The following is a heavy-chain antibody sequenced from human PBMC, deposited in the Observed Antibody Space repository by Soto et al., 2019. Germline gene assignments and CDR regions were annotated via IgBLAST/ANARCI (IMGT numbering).Heavy chain of an antibody. J-gene: IGHJ4*02. V-gene: IGHV3-23*01. D-gene: IGHD3-16*01. CDR3: ARGIYDWPYGNY. CDR2: ISGSGGST. Sequence: GGSLRLSCAASGFTFSSYAMSWVRQAPGKGLEWVSAISGSGGSTYYADSVKGRFTISRDNAKDTLYLQINSLRAEDTAVYYCARGIYDWPYGNYWGQGALVTVSS. CDR1: GFTFSSYA.